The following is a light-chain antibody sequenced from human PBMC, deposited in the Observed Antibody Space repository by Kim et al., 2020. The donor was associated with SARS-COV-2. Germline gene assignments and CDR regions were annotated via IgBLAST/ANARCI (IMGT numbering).Light chain of an antibody. CDR3: QAWDSSTAV. J-gene: IGLJ3*02. Sequence: LSPGQTAVITCSGDKLGDKYACWYQQKPGQSPVLVIYQDSKRPSGIPERFSGSNSGNTATLTISGTQAMDEADYYCQAWDSSTAVFGGGTQLTVL. CDR2: QDS. CDR1: KLGDKY. V-gene: IGLV3-1*01.